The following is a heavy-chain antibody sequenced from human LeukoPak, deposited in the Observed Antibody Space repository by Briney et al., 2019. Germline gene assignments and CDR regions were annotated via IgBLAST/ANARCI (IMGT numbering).Heavy chain of an antibody. CDR1: GGSISSYY. Sequence: SETLSLTCTVSGGSISSYYWSWIRQPPGKGLEWIGYIYYSGSTNYNPSLKSRVTISVDTSKNQFSLKLSSVTAADTAVYYCARVKGYCSGGSCYSWGGGHDAFDIWGQGTMVTVSS. CDR2: IYYSGST. V-gene: IGHV4-59*01. D-gene: IGHD2-15*01. CDR3: ARVKGYCSGGSCYSWGGGHDAFDI. J-gene: IGHJ3*02.